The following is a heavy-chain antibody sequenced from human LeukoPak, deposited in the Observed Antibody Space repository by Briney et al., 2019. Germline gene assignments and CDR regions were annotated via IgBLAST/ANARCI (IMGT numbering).Heavy chain of an antibody. CDR1: GFTFSSYW. Sequence: GGSPRLSCAASGFTFSSYWMSWVRQAPGKGLEWVANIKQDGSEKYYVDSVKGRFTISRDNAKNSLYLQMNSLRAEDTAVYYCARDRDGYNFSPLALFDIWGQGTMVTVSS. CDR3: ARDRDGYNFSPLALFDI. V-gene: IGHV3-7*01. CDR2: IKQDGSEK. J-gene: IGHJ3*02. D-gene: IGHD5-24*01.